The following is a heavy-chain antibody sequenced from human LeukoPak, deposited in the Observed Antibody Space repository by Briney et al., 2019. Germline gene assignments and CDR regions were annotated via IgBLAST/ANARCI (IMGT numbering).Heavy chain of an antibody. Sequence: GESLKISCKGSGYSFTSYWIGWVRQMPGKGLEWMGIIYPGDSDTRYSPSFQGQVTISADKSISTAYLQWSSLKASDTAMYYCARLRVYYVSSGYYCHAFDIWGQGTLVTVSS. D-gene: IGHD3-22*01. CDR1: GYSFTSYW. CDR2: IYPGDSDT. J-gene: IGHJ4*02. V-gene: IGHV5-51*01. CDR3: ARLRVYYVSSGYYCHAFDI.